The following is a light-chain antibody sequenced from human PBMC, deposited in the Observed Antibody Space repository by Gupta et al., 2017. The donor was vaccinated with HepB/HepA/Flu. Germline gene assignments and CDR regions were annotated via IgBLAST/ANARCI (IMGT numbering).Light chain of an antibody. CDR2: DDS. CDR3: QVWDSSSYHVV. CDR1: NIGTKS. J-gene: IGLJ2*01. V-gene: IGLV3-21*03. Sequence: SYVLTQPPSVSVAPGKTARLTCGGNNIGTKSVHWYRRKPGQAPVLVVYDDSDRPSGIPERFSASNSGNTATLTISRVEAGDEADYYCQVWDSSSYHVVFGGGTKLTVL.